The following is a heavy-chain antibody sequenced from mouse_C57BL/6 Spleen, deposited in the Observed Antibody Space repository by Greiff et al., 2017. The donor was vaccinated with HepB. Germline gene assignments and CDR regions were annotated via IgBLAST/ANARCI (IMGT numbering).Heavy chain of an antibody. D-gene: IGHD1-1*01. Sequence: EVKLVESGGGLVKPGGSLKLSCAASGFTFSDYGMHWVRQAPEKGLEWVAYISSGSSTIYYADTVKGRFTISRDNAKNTLFLQMTSLRSEDTAMYYCAKGGSYYGSSPYYFDYWGQGTTLTVSS. CDR3: AKGGSYYGSSPYYFDY. CDR2: ISSGSSTI. CDR1: GFTFSDYG. V-gene: IGHV5-17*01. J-gene: IGHJ2*01.